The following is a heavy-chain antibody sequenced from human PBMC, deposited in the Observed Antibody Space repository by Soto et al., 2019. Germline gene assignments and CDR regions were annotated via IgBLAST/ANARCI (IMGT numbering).Heavy chain of an antibody. V-gene: IGHV4-30-4*01. CDR2: IYYSGST. Sequence: PSETLSLTCTVSGGSISSGDYYWSWIRQPPGKGLEWIGYIYYSGSTYYNPSLKSRVTISVDTSKNQFSLKLSSVTAADTAVYYCARGGYSSSWYNWFDPWGQGTLVTVPS. D-gene: IGHD6-13*01. CDR3: ARGGYSSSWYNWFDP. J-gene: IGHJ5*02. CDR1: GGSISSGDYY.